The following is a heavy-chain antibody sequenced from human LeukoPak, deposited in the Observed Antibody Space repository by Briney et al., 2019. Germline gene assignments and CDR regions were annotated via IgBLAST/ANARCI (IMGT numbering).Heavy chain of an antibody. CDR3: TTDLGITMIRGVIAF. D-gene: IGHD3-10*01. CDR1: GFTFTNSW. V-gene: IGHV3-15*01. Sequence: GGSLRLSCAASGFTFTNSWMSWVRQAPGKGLEWVGRIKSKGDGETTDYAAPVRGSFTMSRDDLPATLYLQMNSLKTEDTAVYFCTTDLGITMIRGVIAFWGQGTLVTVSS. CDR2: IKSKGDGETT. J-gene: IGHJ4*02.